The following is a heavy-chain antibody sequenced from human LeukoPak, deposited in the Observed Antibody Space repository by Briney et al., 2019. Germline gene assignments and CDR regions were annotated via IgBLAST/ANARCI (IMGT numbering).Heavy chain of an antibody. CDR3: ARFSLGEGSYPFDY. CDR2: INPNSGGT. J-gene: IGHJ4*02. D-gene: IGHD1-26*01. V-gene: IGHV1-2*02. CDR1: GYTFTGSY. Sequence: ASVKVSCKASGYTFTGSYMHWVRQAPGQGLEWMGWINPNSGGTNYAQKFQGRVTMTRDTSISTAYMELSRLRSDDTAVYYCARFSLGEGSYPFDYWGQGTLVTVSS.